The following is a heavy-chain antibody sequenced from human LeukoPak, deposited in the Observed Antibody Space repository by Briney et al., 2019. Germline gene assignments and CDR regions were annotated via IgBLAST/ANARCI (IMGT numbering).Heavy chain of an antibody. Sequence: ASMKDSCKASGYTFTSYDINWVRQATGQGLEWMGWMNPNSGNTGYAQKFQGRVTITRNTSINTAYMELSSLRSEDTAVYYCARRAAAGTALDYWGQGTLVTVSS. D-gene: IGHD6-13*01. CDR2: MNPNSGNT. CDR1: GYTFTSYD. CDR3: ARRAAAGTALDY. V-gene: IGHV1-8*01. J-gene: IGHJ4*02.